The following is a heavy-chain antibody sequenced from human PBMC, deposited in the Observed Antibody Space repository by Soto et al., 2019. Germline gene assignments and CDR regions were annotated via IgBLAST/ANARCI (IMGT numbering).Heavy chain of an antibody. J-gene: IGHJ5*02. V-gene: IGHV1-18*01. CDR1: GYTFTSYG. Sequence: GASVKVSCKASGYTFTSYGISWVRQAPGQGLEWMGWISAYNGNTNYAQKLQGRVTMTTDTSTSTAYMELRSLRSDDTAVYYCARDLLSSTSCNWFDPWGQGTLVTVSS. CDR2: ISAYNGNT. CDR3: ARDLLSSTSCNWFDP. D-gene: IGHD2-2*01.